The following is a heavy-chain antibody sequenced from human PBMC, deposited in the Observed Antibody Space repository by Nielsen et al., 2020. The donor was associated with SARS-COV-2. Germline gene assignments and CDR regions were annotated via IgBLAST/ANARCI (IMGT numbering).Heavy chain of an antibody. V-gene: IGHV7-4-1*02. Sequence: WVRQAPGQGLEWMGWINTNTGNPTYAQGFTGRFVFSLDTSVSTAYLQISSLKAEDTAVYYCARIQSTYYYDSSGYGAFDIWGQGTMVTVSS. D-gene: IGHD3-22*01. J-gene: IGHJ3*02. CDR2: INTNTGNP. CDR3: ARIQSTYYYDSSGYGAFDI.